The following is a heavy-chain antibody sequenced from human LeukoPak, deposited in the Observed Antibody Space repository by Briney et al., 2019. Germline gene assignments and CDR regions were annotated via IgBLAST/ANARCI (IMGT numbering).Heavy chain of an antibody. CDR2: IYHSGST. V-gene: IGHV4-38-2*01. CDR1: GYSISSGYY. CDR3: ARRIPPYSFDI. Sequence: PSETLSLTCAVSGYSISSGYYWGWIRQPPGKGLEWIGSIYHSGSTYYNPSLKSRVTISVDTSKTQFSLKLSSVTAADTAVYYCARRIPPYSFDIWGQGTMVTVSS. J-gene: IGHJ3*02. D-gene: IGHD2-21*01.